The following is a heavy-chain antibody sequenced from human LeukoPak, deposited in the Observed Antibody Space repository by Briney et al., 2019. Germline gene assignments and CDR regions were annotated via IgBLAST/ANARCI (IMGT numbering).Heavy chain of an antibody. J-gene: IGHJ5*02. Sequence: SVKVSCKASGGTFSSYAISWVRQAPGQGDEWMGRIIPILGIANYAQKFQGRVTITADKSTSTAYMELSSLRSEDTAVYYCARAPYYYDTRFDPWGQGTLVTVSS. CDR1: GGTFSSYA. CDR2: IIPILGIA. D-gene: IGHD3-22*01. V-gene: IGHV1-69*04. CDR3: ARAPYYYDTRFDP.